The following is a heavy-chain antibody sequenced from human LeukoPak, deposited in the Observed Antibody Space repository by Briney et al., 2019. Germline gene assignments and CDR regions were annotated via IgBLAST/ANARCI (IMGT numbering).Heavy chain of an antibody. CDR2: INTNTGNP. Sequence: ASVKVSCKASGYTFTSYGISWVRQAPGQGLEWMGWINTNTGNPTYAQGFTGRFVFSLDTSVSTAYLQISSLKAEDTAVYYCAREKGIVVVPAASRKYNWFDPWGQGTLVTVSS. CDR1: GYTFTSYG. CDR3: AREKGIVVVPAASRKYNWFDP. J-gene: IGHJ5*02. D-gene: IGHD2-2*01. V-gene: IGHV7-4-1*02.